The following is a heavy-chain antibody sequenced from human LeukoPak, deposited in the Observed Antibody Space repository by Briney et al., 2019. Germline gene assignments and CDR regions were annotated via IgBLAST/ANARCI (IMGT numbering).Heavy chain of an antibody. CDR3: ARASWVTTRAFDI. CDR1: GGSISSSNW. CDR2: IYHSGST. J-gene: IGHJ3*02. Sequence: SETLSLTCAVSGGSISSSNWWSWVRQPPGKGLEWIGEIYHSGSTNYNPPLKSRVTISVDKSKNQFSLKLSSVTAADTAVYYCARASWVTTRAFDIWGQGTMVTVSS. D-gene: IGHD4-17*01. V-gene: IGHV4-4*02.